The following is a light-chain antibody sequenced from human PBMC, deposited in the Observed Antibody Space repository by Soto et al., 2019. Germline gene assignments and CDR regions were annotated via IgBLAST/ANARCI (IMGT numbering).Light chain of an antibody. CDR3: SSYAGTHVV. CDR1: SSGGGGYNY. CDR2: DVT. V-gene: IGLV2-8*01. Sequence: APAQPPSAARAPGQSVAISCTGTSSGGGGYNYVSWYQQDPGKAPKLMIYDVTKRPSGVPDRFSGSKSGNTASLTVSGLQAEDEADYYCSSYAGTHVVFGTGTKVTVL. J-gene: IGLJ1*01.